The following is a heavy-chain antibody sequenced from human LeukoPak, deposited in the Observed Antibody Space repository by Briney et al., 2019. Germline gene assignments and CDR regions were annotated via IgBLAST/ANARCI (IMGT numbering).Heavy chain of an antibody. CDR2: IGDSGVPT. D-gene: IGHD3/OR15-3a*01. Sequence: GGSLRLSCAASQFTFTTYAMSWVRQAPGRGLEWVSSIGDSGVPTYYADSVKGRFTISRDNSLNTLYLQMNSLGADDTAVYYCAKVATWTYFDSWGQGTLVTVSS. CDR1: QFTFTTYA. V-gene: IGHV3-23*01. CDR3: AKVATWTYFDS. J-gene: IGHJ4*02.